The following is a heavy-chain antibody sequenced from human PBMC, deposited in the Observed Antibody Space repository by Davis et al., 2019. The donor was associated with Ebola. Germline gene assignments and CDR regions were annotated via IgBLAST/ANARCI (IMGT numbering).Heavy chain of an antibody. Sequence: AASVKVSCKASGYTFTSYAMHWVRQAPGQRLEWMGWINAGNGNTKYSQKFQGRVTITRDTSASTAYMELSSLRSEDTAVYYCARDGCSSTSCLSKYNWFDPWGQGTLVTVSS. CDR2: INAGNGNT. CDR1: GYTFTSYA. J-gene: IGHJ5*02. CDR3: ARDGCSSTSCLSKYNWFDP. V-gene: IGHV1-3*01. D-gene: IGHD2-2*01.